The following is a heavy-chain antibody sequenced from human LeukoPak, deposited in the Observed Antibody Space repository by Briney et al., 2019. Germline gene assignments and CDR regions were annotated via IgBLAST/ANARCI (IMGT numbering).Heavy chain of an antibody. CDR1: GFTFSNYW. CDR2: INSDGTTT. D-gene: IGHD4-17*01. Sequence: PGGSLRLSCAASGFTFSNYWMHWVRQAPGKGLVWVSRINSDGTTTTYADSVKGRFTISRDNAKNTLYLQMNSLRAEDSAVYYCAKATTTVTREGPHKWGQGTLVTVSS. J-gene: IGHJ4*02. V-gene: IGHV3-74*01. CDR3: AKATTTVTREGPHK.